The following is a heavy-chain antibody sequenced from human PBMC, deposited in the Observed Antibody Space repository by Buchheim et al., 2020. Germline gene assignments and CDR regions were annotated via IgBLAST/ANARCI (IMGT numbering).Heavy chain of an antibody. CDR2: ISSSSSYI. J-gene: IGHJ5*02. CDR3: ARSPVYCSSTSCA. D-gene: IGHD2-2*01. CDR1: GFTFSSYS. V-gene: IGHV3-21*01. Sequence: EVQLLESGGGLVQPGGSLRLSCAASGFTFSSYSMNWVRQAPGKGLEWVSSISSSSSYIYYADSVKGRFTISRDNAKNSLYLQMNNLRAEDTAVYYCARSPVYCSSTSCAWGQGTL.